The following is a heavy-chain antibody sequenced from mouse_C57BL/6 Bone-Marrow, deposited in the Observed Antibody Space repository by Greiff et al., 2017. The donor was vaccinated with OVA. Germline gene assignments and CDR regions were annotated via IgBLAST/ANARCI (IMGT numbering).Heavy chain of an antibody. CDR1: GYTFTSYW. CDR3: ARSGWSSYWYFDV. Sequence: VQLQQSGAELVRPGSSVKLSCKASGYTFTSYWMHWVKQRPIQGLEWIGNIDPSDSETHYNQKFKDKATLTVDKSSSTAYMQLSSLTSEDSAVYYCARSGWSSYWYFDVWGTGTTVTVSS. CDR2: IDPSDSET. V-gene: IGHV1-52*01. D-gene: IGHD2-3*01. J-gene: IGHJ1*03.